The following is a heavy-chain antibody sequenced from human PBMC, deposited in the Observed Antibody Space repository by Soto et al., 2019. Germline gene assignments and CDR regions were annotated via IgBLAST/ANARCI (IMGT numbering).Heavy chain of an antibody. CDR3: ARENRGDIVVVVAADYYYGMDV. D-gene: IGHD2-15*01. CDR2: TYYRSKWYN. V-gene: IGHV6-1*01. J-gene: IGHJ6*02. Sequence: SQTLSLTCAISGDSVSSNSAASNWIRQSPSRGLEWLGRTYYRSKWYNDYAVSVKSRITINPDTSKNQFSLQLNSVTPEDTAVYYCARENRGDIVVVVAADYYYGMDVWGQGTTVTVSS. CDR1: GDSVSSNSAA.